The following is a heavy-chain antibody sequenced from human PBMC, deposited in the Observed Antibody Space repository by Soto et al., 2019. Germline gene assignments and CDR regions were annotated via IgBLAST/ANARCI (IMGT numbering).Heavy chain of an antibody. Sequence: GASVKVSCKVSGYTLTELSMHCVRQAPGKGLEWMGGFDPEDGETIYAQKFQGRVTMTEDTSTDTAYMELSSLRSEDTAVYYCATLNWNQFLNPFDYWGQGTLVTAPQ. CDR2: FDPEDGET. V-gene: IGHV1-24*01. CDR1: GYTLTELS. J-gene: IGHJ4*02. D-gene: IGHD1-20*01. CDR3: ATLNWNQFLNPFDY.